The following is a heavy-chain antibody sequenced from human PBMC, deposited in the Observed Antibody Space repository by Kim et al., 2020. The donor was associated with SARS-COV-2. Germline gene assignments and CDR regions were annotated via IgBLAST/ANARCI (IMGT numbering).Heavy chain of an antibody. D-gene: IGHD5-12*01. J-gene: IGHJ5*02. V-gene: IGHV3-48*04. CDR1: GFTFSTYS. CDR2: ISSSSSTI. CDR3: ARDYGDGYTQGGWFDP. Sequence: GGSLRLSCAASGFTFSTYSMNWVRQAPGKGLEWVSYISSSSSTIYSADSVKGRFTISRDNAKSSLYLQMNSLRAEDTAVYYCARDYGDGYTQGGWFDPWG.